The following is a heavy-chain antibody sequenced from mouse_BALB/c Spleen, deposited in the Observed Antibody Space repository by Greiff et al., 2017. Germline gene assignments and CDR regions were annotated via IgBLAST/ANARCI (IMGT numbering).Heavy chain of an antibody. CDR3: ARDRGLGMVY. CDR1: GFTFSDYY. V-gene: IGHV5-4*02. J-gene: IGHJ4*01. CDR2: ISDGGSYT. Sequence: EVKLVESGGGLVKPGGSLKLSCAASGFTFSDYYMYWVRQTPEKRLEWVATISDGGSYTYYPDSVKGRFTISRDNAKNNLYLQMSSLKSEDTAMYYCARDRGLGMVYWGQGTSVTVSS. D-gene: IGHD4-1*01.